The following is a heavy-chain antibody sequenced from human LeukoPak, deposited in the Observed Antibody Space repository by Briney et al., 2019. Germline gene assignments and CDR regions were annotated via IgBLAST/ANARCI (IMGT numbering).Heavy chain of an antibody. V-gene: IGHV4-34*01. Sequence: SETLSLTCAVYGGSFSGYYWSWIRQPPGKGLEWIGEINHSGSTNYNPSLKSRVTISVDTSKNQFSLKLSSVTAADTAVYYCARVPWRAFDYWGQGTLVTVSS. D-gene: IGHD3-3*01. CDR2: INHSGST. CDR1: GGSFSGYY. CDR3: ARVPWRAFDY. J-gene: IGHJ4*02.